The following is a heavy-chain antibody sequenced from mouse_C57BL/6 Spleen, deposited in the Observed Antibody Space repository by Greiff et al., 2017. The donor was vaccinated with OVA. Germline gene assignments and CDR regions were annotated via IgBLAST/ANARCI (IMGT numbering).Heavy chain of an antibody. Sequence: DVQLQQSGPELVKPGASVKISCKASGYSFTGYYMHWVKQRSEKSLEWIGEINPSTGGTSYNQKFKGKATLTVDKSSSTAYMQLKSLTSEDSAVYYCARSGGYYPYWYFDVWGTGTTVTVSS. V-gene: IGHV1-43*01. CDR1: GYSFTGYY. CDR2: INPSTGGT. J-gene: IGHJ1*03. CDR3: ARSGGYYPYWYFDV. D-gene: IGHD2-3*01.